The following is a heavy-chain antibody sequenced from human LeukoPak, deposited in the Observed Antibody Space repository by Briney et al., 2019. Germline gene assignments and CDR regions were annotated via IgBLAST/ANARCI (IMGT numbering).Heavy chain of an antibody. D-gene: IGHD6-19*01. CDR2: ISGSGGST. Sequence: GGSLRLSCAASGFTFNNYAMSWVRQAPGKGLEWVLAISGSGGSTNYADSVKGRFTISRDNSKNTLYLQMNSLRAEDTAVYYCAKDPRYSSGMGIGYWGQGTLVTVSS. CDR3: AKDPRYSSGMGIGY. J-gene: IGHJ4*02. V-gene: IGHV3-23*01. CDR1: GFTFNNYA.